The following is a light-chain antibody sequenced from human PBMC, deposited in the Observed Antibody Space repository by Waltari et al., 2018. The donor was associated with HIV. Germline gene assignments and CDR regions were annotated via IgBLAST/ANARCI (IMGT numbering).Light chain of an antibody. CDR1: SSDIGAFEY. Sequence: QTALTQPASVSGSPGQSITISCTGTSSDIGAFEYVSWYRQHPDKAPQLLIYDVFYRPSGVSHRFSGSKSGNTASLTISGLQAEGEAFYSCSSYTTTNTIIVGGGTKLTVL. CDR2: DVF. J-gene: IGLJ2*01. CDR3: SSYTTTNTII. V-gene: IGLV2-14*03.